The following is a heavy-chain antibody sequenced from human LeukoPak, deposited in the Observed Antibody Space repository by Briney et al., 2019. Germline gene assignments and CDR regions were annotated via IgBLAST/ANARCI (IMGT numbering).Heavy chain of an antibody. CDR2: INEDGSKK. V-gene: IGHV3-7*03. D-gene: IGHD3-16*01. CDR1: GLAFSRFW. CDR3: ASGGHLDY. Sequence: GGSLRLSCAASGLAFSRFWMSWVRQAPGKGMEWVANINEDGSKKNYVDSVRGRFTISRDNAKDSLYLQMNSLRAGDTAVYYCASGGHLDYWGQGTPVTVSS. J-gene: IGHJ4*02.